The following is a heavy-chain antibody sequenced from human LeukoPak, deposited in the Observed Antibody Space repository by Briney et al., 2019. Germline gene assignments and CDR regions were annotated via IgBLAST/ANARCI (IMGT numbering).Heavy chain of an antibody. CDR2: IIPIFGTA. V-gene: IGHV1-69*05. CDR1: GGTFSSYA. CDR3: ASVKYGSLYSGSYXY. D-gene: IGHD1-26*01. J-gene: IGHJ4*02. Sequence: ASVKVSCKASGGTFSSYAISWVRQAPGQGLEWMGRIIPIFGTANYAQKFQGRVTITTDESTSTAYMELSSLRSEDTAVYYCASVKYGSLYSGSYXYXXQGTXVTVS.